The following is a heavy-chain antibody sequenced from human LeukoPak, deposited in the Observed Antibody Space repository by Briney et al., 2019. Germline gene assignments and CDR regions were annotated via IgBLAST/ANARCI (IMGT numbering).Heavy chain of an antibody. CDR3: AKGQPYNYFDY. J-gene: IGHJ4*02. Sequence: SVKVSCKASGGTFSSYAISWVRQAPGQGLEWMGGIIPIFGTANYAQKFQGRVTVTADESTSTAYMELSSLRSEDTAVYYCAKGQPYNYFDYWGQGTLVTVCS. CDR1: GGTFSSYA. D-gene: IGHD4-11*01. V-gene: IGHV1-69*13. CDR2: IIPIFGTA.